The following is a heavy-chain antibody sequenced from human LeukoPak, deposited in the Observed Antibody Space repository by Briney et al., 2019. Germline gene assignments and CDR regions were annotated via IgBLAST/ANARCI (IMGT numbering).Heavy chain of an antibody. D-gene: IGHD4-23*01. Sequence: PGGSLRLSCGASGFVFSNFALTWVRQAPGKGLEWVSTIIGSARSTFRAASVKGRFTISRDNSNNTVFLHMNSLRAEDTAVYFCAKHPGPYGANPFSSWGLGTLVTVSS. J-gene: IGHJ5*02. V-gene: IGHV3-23*01. CDR2: IIGSARST. CDR3: AKHPGPYGANPFSS. CDR1: GFVFSNFA.